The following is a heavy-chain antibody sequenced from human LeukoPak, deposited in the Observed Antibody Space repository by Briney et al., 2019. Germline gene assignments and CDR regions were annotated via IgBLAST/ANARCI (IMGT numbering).Heavy chain of an antibody. CDR2: IYYSGST. CDR3: ARLGAYFDY. CDR1: GGSISTYY. D-gene: IGHD3-16*01. J-gene: IGHJ4*02. Sequence: SETLSLTCTVSGGSISTYYWSWIRQPPGKGLEWIGYIYYSGSTNYNPSLKSRVTISVDTSKNQFSLNLSSVTAADTAVYYCARLGAYFDYWGQGTLVTVSS. V-gene: IGHV4-59*08.